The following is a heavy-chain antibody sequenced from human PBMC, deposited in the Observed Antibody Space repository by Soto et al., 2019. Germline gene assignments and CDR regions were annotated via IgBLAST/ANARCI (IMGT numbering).Heavy chain of an antibody. CDR2: ISHDGNNK. J-gene: IGHJ4*02. CDR1: GFTFSSYG. V-gene: IGHV3-30*18. CDR3: AKSVYNWNDGSFDY. D-gene: IGHD1-1*01. Sequence: QVQLVESGGGVVQPGRSLRLSCAASGFTFSSYGLHWVRQAPGKGLEWVAVISHDGNNKYYADSVNGRFTISRDNSKNTLYLQMNSLRAEDTAVYYCAKSVYNWNDGSFDYWGQGTLGTFSS.